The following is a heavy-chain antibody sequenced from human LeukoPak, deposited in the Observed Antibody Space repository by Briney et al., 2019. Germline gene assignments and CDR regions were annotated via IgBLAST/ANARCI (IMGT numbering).Heavy chain of an antibody. CDR1: GYTFTGYY. J-gene: IGHJ5*02. CDR2: INPNTGDA. V-gene: IGHV1-2*02. Sequence: ASVKVSCKGSGYTFTGYYIHWVRQTPGQGLEWMGGINPNTGDANYGQKFHGRVAMTRDMSNNTAYMELSRLRPDDTAVYYCARDDFWSGHNWFDPWGQGTLVTVSS. D-gene: IGHD3-3*01. CDR3: ARDDFWSGHNWFDP.